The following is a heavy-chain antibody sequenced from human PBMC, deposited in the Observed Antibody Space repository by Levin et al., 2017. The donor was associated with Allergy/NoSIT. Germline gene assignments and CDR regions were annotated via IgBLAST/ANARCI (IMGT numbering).Heavy chain of an antibody. Sequence: NASETLSLTCTVSGASISTSSYYWNWIRQRPGKGLEWIGYIYYSGIRYSNPSLEGRATLSLDMSKNQFSLTLTSVTAADTAVYYCSTKRTVREWAFDSWGQGALVTVSS. V-gene: IGHV4-31*03. CDR3: STKRTVREWAFDS. CDR1: GASISTSSYY. CDR2: IYYSGIR. J-gene: IGHJ4*02. D-gene: IGHD1-26*01.